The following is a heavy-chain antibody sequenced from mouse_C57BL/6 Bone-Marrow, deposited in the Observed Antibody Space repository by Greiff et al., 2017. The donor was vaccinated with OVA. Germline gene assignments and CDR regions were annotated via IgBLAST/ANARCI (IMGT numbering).Heavy chain of an antibody. CDR3: TGPYYYGSIPWFAY. D-gene: IGHD1-1*01. V-gene: IGHV1-15*01. Sequence: QVQLQQSGAELVRPGASVTLSCKASGYTFTDYEMHWVKQTPVHGLEWIGAIDPETGGTAYNQKFKGKAILTADKSSSTAYMELRSLTSEDSAVYYCTGPYYYGSIPWFAYGGQGNLVTVSA. CDR1: GYTFTDYE. J-gene: IGHJ3*01. CDR2: IDPETGGT.